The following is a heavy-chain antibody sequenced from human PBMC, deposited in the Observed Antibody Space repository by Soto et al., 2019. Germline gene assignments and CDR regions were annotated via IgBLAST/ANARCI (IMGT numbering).Heavy chain of an antibody. V-gene: IGHV1-2*02. CDR2: INPNSGGT. D-gene: IGHD6-13*01. Sequence: ASVKGSCKASGYSFTAYFMHWVRQAPGQGLEWMGWINPNSGGTNYAQKFQGRVTMTRDTSISTAYMELSRLRSDDTAVYYCAREYSSSWYWFDPWGQGTLVTVSS. J-gene: IGHJ5*02. CDR1: GYSFTAYF. CDR3: AREYSSSWYWFDP.